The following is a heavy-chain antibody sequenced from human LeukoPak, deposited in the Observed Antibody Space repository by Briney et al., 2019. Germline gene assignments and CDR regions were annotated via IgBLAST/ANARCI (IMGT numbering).Heavy chain of an antibody. CDR1: GFTVSSNY. Sequence: PGGSLRLSCAASGFTVSSNYMSWVRQAPGKGLEWVSIIYSSGNTYHADSVKGRFTISRDNSKNTVFLQMNSLRAEDTAVYYCAASSWYVPFDYWGQGTLVTVSS. J-gene: IGHJ4*02. CDR2: IYSSGNT. V-gene: IGHV3-53*01. CDR3: AASSWYVPFDY. D-gene: IGHD6-13*01.